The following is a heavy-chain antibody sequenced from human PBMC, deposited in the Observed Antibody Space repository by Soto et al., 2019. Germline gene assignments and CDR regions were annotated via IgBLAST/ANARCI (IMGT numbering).Heavy chain of an antibody. D-gene: IGHD3-9*01. Sequence: GASVKVSCKASGRTFSSYAISWVRQAPGQGLEWMGGIIPIFGTANYAQKFQGRVTITADESTSTAYMELSSLRSEDTAVYYCARGVLTGYYNYPDYYYYYGMDVWGQGTTVTVSS. CDR1: GRTFSSYA. J-gene: IGHJ6*02. V-gene: IGHV1-69*13. CDR3: ARGVLTGYYNYPDYYYYYGMDV. CDR2: IIPIFGTA.